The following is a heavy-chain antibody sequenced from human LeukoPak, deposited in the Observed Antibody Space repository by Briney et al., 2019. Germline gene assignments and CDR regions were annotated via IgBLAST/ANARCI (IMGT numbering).Heavy chain of an antibody. Sequence: GGSLRLSCAASGFTFSAYSMNWVRQAPGEGLEWVSFISSWGYYVYYADSVKGRFTISRDNAKNSLYLQMNSLRADDTAVYYCARDGGVDRLGVAVTDGFDPWGQGTLVSVSS. CDR2: ISSWGYYV. D-gene: IGHD6-19*01. J-gene: IGHJ5*02. V-gene: IGHV3-21*01. CDR1: GFTFSAYS. CDR3: ARDGGVDRLGVAVTDGFDP.